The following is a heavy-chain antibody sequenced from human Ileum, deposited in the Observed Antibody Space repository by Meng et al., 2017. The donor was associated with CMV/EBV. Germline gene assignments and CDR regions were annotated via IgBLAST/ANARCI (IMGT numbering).Heavy chain of an antibody. J-gene: IGHJ4*02. CDR2: TYYRSKWYY. D-gene: IGHD2-2*01. Sequence: SQTLSLTCAISGDSVPSNSSAWNWLRQSPSRGLEWLGRTYYRSKWYYDYALSVESRITINVDTSKNEFSLQLNSVTPEDTAVYYCAKNYALDYWGQGTLVTVSS. V-gene: IGHV6-1*01. CDR1: GDSVPSNSSA. CDR3: AKNYALDY.